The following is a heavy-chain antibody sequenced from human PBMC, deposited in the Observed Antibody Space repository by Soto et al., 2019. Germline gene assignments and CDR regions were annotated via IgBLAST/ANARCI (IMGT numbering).Heavy chain of an antibody. CDR3: ARAYSYGNRAFDY. V-gene: IGHV4-4*02. D-gene: IGHD5-18*01. CDR2: IYHSGST. Sequence: SEILSLTCAVPGGSISSSNWWSWVRQPPGKGLEWIGEIYHSGSTNYNPSLKSRVTISVDKSKNQFSLKLSSVTAADTAVYYCARAYSYGNRAFDYWGQGTLVTVSS. CDR1: GGSISSSNW. J-gene: IGHJ4*02.